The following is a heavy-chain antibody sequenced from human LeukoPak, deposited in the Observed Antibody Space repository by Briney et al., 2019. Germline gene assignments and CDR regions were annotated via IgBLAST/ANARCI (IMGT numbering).Heavy chain of an antibody. Sequence: SETLSLTCTVSGASISSGSSYWSWIRQPAGGGLEWIGRIHNSGGTIYNPSLNSRVTISVDTSKNQVSLKLTSVTAADTAVYYCARNGYGSGSSWWGQGTLVTVSS. D-gene: IGHD3-10*01. CDR2: IHNSGGT. CDR3: ARNGYGSGSSW. J-gene: IGHJ4*02. V-gene: IGHV4-61*02. CDR1: GASISSGSSY.